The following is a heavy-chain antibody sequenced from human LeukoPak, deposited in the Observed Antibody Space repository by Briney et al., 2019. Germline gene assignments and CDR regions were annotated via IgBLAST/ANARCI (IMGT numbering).Heavy chain of an antibody. CDR2: IYYSGST. V-gene: IGHV4-59*08. CDR1: GGSISSYY. Sequence: SETLSLTCTVSGGSISSYYWSWIRQPPGKGLEWIGYIYYSGSTSYNPSLKSRVTISVDTSKNQFSLKLSSVTAADTAVYYCVIGSGSYYKRDAFDIWGQGTMVTVSS. CDR3: VIGSGSYYKRDAFDI. D-gene: IGHD3-10*01. J-gene: IGHJ3*02.